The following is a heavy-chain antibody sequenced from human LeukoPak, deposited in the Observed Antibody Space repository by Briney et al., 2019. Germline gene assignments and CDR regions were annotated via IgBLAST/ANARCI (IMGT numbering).Heavy chain of an antibody. D-gene: IGHD3-22*01. CDR3: ARKSGSSGYPFDY. CDR2: ITSISSTM. V-gene: IGHV3-48*01. Sequence: GGSLRLSCAASGFSFSSYSMNWVRQAPGKGLEWVSYITSISSTMHYADAVKGRFAISRDNAKNSLYLQMNSLRAEDTAVYYCARKSGSSGYPFDYWGQGTLVTVSS. CDR1: GFSFSSYS. J-gene: IGHJ4*02.